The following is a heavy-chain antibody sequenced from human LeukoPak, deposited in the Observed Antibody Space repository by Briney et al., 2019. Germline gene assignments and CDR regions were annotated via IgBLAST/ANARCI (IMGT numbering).Heavy chain of an antibody. Sequence: PSETLSLTCTVSGGSISSYYWSWIRQPPGKGLEWIGYIYYNGSTNYNPSLKSRVTISVDTSKNQFSLKLSSVTAADTAVYYCAREGRGKRGYSYDVYYYYYMDVWGKGTTVTISS. D-gene: IGHD5-18*01. CDR1: GGSISSYY. CDR3: AREGRGKRGYSYDVYYYYYMDV. V-gene: IGHV4-59*01. CDR2: IYYNGST. J-gene: IGHJ6*03.